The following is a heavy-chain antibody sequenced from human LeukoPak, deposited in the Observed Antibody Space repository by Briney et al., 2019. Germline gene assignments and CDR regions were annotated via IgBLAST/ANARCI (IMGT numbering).Heavy chain of an antibody. D-gene: IGHD5-18*01. J-gene: IGHJ4*02. CDR2: IHPKSGDT. CDR3: ARGGYSYGYI. CDR1: GYTFTDHY. V-gene: IGHV1-2*02. Sequence: ASVKVSCKTSGYTFTDHYFHWLRQAPGQGLEWMGWIHPKSGDTNYAERFQGRVTVTRDTSISTAYMELSGLRSDDTALYYCARGGYSYGYIWGQGTVVTVSS.